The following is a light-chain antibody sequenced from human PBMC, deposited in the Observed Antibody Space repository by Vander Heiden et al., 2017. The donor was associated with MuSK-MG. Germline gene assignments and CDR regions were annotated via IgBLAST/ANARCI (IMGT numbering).Light chain of an antibody. CDR1: QSVSSSY. J-gene: IGKJ3*01. CDR2: GAS. CDR3: LQDGSSPLT. V-gene: IGKV3-20*01. Sequence: EIVLTQSPGTLSLSPGERATLSCRASQSVSSSYLAWYQQKPGQSPRLLIYGASSRATCMPDRFSGSGSWTALSLTISRLEPEAFAVYYCLQDGSSPLTFGHGTKVDIK.